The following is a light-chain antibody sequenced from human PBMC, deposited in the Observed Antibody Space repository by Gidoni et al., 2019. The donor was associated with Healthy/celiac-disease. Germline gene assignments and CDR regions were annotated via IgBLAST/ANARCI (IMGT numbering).Light chain of an antibody. Sequence: EIVLTPSPGTLSLSPGERATLSCRASQSVSSSYLAWYQQKPGQAPRLLIYGASSRATGLPDRFSGSGSGTDFTLTISRLEPEDFAVYYCQQYGSSPWTFXXXTKVEIK. CDR2: GAS. J-gene: IGKJ1*01. CDR1: QSVSSSY. V-gene: IGKV3-20*01. CDR3: QQYGSSPWT.